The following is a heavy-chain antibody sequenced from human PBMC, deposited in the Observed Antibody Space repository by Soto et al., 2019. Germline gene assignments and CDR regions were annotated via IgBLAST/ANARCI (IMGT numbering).Heavy chain of an antibody. CDR2: ISPSTAYT. Sequence: VASVKVSCKASGYTFTAYYIHWVRQAAGQGPEWMGWISPSTAYTNYAQKFQGRVTMTRDPSISTAYMELSRLRSDDTAVYYCALTRVGATYTNWGQGTLVTVSS. CDR1: GYTFTAYY. D-gene: IGHD1-26*01. CDR3: ALTRVGATYTN. J-gene: IGHJ4*02. V-gene: IGHV1-2*02.